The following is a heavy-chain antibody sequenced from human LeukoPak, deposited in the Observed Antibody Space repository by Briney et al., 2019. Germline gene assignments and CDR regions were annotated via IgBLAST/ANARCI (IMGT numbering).Heavy chain of an antibody. Sequence: SGTLSLTCAVSGGSISSSNWWSWVRQPPGKGLEWIGEIYHSGSTNYNPSLKSRVTISVDKSKNQFSLKLSSVTAADTAVYYCAREIVGAFYSSYGMDVWGQGTTVTVSS. CDR2: IYHSGST. CDR1: GGSISSSNW. D-gene: IGHD1-26*01. V-gene: IGHV4-4*02. CDR3: AREIVGAFYSSYGMDV. J-gene: IGHJ6*02.